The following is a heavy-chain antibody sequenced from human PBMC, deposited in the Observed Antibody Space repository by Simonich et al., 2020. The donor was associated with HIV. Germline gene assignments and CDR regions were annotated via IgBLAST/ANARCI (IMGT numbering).Heavy chain of an antibody. V-gene: IGHV1-3*01. Sequence: QVQLVQSGAEVKKPGASVKVSCKTSGYTFTNYAMHWVRQAPGKRLEWMGWINADNGNKKYSQKFHGRVTITRDTSASTAYMELSSLRSEDTAVYYCARLGVTPYYYYAMDVWGQGTTVTVSS. CDR2: INADNGNK. CDR3: ARLGVTPYYYYAMDV. J-gene: IGHJ6*02. D-gene: IGHD4-4*01. CDR1: GYTFTNYA.